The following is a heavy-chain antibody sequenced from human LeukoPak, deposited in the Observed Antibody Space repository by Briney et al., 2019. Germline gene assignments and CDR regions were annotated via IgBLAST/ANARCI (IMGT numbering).Heavy chain of an antibody. CDR3: ARDWYYAIDY. CDR1: GFTFSSYA. J-gene: IGHJ4*02. Sequence: PGGSLRLSCATSGFTFSSYAMSWVRQAPGKGLEWVSSISGSGGNTYYADSVKGRFTISRDYSKNTLYLQMNSLRADDTAVYYCARDWYYAIDYWGQGTLVTVSS. D-gene: IGHD2-2*01. CDR2: ISGSGGNT. V-gene: IGHV3-23*01.